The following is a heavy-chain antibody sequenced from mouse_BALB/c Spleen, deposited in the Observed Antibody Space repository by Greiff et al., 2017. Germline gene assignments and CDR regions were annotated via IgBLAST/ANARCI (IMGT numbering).Heavy chain of an antibody. CDR3: ARGGYGNYYFDY. D-gene: IGHD2-1*01. CDR1: GYTFTSYT. J-gene: IGHJ2*01. V-gene: IGHV1-4*02. Sequence: VQLQESAAELARPGASVKMSCKASGYTFTSYTMHWVKQRPGQGLEWIGYINPSSGYTEYNQKFKDKTTLTADKSSSTAYMQLSSLTSEDSAVYYCARGGYGNYYFDYWGQGTTLTVSS. CDR2: INPSSGYT.